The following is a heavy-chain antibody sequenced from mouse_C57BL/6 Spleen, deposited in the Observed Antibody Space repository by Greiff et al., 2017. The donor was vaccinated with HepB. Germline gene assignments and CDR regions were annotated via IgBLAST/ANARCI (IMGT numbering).Heavy chain of an antibody. CDR2: INPSNGGT. D-gene: IGHD1-1*01. J-gene: IGHJ1*03. V-gene: IGHV1-53*01. CDR1: GYTFTSYW. Sequence: QVHVKQPGTELVKPGASVKLSCKASGYTFTSYWMHWVKQRPGQGLEWIGNINPSNGGTNYNEKFKSKATLTVDKSSSTAYMQLSSLTSEDSAVYYCAAYYYGSSYGYFDVWGTGTTVTVSS. CDR3: AAYYYGSSYGYFDV.